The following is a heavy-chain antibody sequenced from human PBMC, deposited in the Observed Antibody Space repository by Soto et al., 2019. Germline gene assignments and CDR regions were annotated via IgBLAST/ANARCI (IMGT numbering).Heavy chain of an antibody. CDR1: GGSISSGGYY. V-gene: IGHV4-31*03. D-gene: IGHD4-17*01. CDR2: IYYSGST. Sequence: SETLSLTCTVSGGSISSGGYYWSWIRQHPGKGLEWIGYIYYSGSTYYNPSLKSRVTISVDTSKNQFSLKLSSVTAADTAVYYCARDSGRDYGDYVPVGFDPWGQGTLVTVSS. J-gene: IGHJ5*02. CDR3: ARDSGRDYGDYVPVGFDP.